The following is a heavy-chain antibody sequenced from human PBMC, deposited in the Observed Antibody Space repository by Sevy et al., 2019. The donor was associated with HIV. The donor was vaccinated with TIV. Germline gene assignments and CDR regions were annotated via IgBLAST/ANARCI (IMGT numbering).Heavy chain of an antibody. J-gene: IGHJ1*01. CDR3: ARGVTIFGVDYYFRH. V-gene: IGHV1-2*02. Sequence: ASVKVSCKASGNTFTVYFVYWVRQAPGQGLEWMGWINPNSGDTNYAQNFQGRVTMTSDASISTAYMELSSLTSDDTAVYYCARGVTIFGVDYYFRHWGQGALVTVSS. CDR1: GNTFTVYF. D-gene: IGHD3-3*01. CDR2: INPNSGDT.